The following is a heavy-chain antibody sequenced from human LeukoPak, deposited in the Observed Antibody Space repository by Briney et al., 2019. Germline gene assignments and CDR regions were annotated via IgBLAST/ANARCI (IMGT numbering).Heavy chain of an antibody. V-gene: IGHV3-48*03. CDR1: GFTFSSYE. CDR2: ISSSGSTI. CDR3: ARVQSYGSSAFCY. J-gene: IGHJ4*02. D-gene: IGHD3-10*01. Sequence: GGSLRLSCAASGFTFSSYEMNWVRQAPGKGLEWVSYISSSGSTIYYADSVKGRFTISRDNAKNSLYLQMNSLRAEDTAVYYCARVQSYGSSAFCYWGQGTLVTVSS.